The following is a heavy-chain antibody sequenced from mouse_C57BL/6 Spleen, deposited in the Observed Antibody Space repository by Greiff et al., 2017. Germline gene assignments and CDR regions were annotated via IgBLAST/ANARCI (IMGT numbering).Heavy chain of an antibody. CDR3: ARASPFAY. Sequence: VKLQQPGAELVMPGASVKLSCKASGYTFTSYWMHWVKQRPGQGLEWIGEIDPSDSYTNYNQKFKGKSTLTVDKSSSTAYMQLSSLTSEDSAVYYCARASPFAYWGQGTLVTVSA. J-gene: IGHJ3*01. V-gene: IGHV1-69*01. D-gene: IGHD6-1*01. CDR1: GYTFTSYW. CDR2: IDPSDSYT.